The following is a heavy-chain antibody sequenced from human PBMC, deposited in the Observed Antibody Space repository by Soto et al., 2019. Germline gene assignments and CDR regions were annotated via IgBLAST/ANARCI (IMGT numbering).Heavy chain of an antibody. CDR2: IIPIFGTA. CDR3: ARGRVYSSSSSHYYYGMDV. V-gene: IGHV1-69*13. CDR1: GGTFSIYA. D-gene: IGHD6-6*01. Sequence: SVKVSCKASGGTFSIYAISWVRQAPGQGLEWMGGIIPIFGTANYAQKFQGRVTITADESTSTAYMELSSLRSEDTAVYYCARGRVYSSSSSHYYYGMDVWGQGTTVTVSS. J-gene: IGHJ6*02.